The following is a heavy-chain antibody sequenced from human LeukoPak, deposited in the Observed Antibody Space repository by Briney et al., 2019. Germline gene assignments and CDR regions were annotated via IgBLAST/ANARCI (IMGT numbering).Heavy chain of an antibody. J-gene: IGHJ4*02. CDR2: INPSGGST. CDR1: GYTFTSYY. V-gene: IGHV1-46*01. CDR3: AISSSGYFDY. Sequence: ASVTVSCTASGYTFTSYYMHWVRQAPGQGLEWMGIINPSGGSTSYAQKFQGRVTMTRDTSTSTVYMELSSLRSEDTAVYYCAISSSGYFDYWGQGTLVTVSS. D-gene: IGHD3-22*01.